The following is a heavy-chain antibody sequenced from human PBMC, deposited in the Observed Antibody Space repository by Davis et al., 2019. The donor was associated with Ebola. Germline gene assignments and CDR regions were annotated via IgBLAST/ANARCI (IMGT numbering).Heavy chain of an antibody. V-gene: IGHV3-33*01. D-gene: IGHD2-21*02. CDR3: AREAVTNFDY. J-gene: IGHJ4*02. CDR2: IWYDGSNK. CDR1: ASTTSNYV. Sequence: SLSLSCAVSASTTSNYVMHWVRPAPGTGLEWVAFIWYDGSNKYYADSVKGRFTISRDNSKNTLYLQMNSLRAEDTAVYYCAREAVTNFDYWGQGTLVTVSS.